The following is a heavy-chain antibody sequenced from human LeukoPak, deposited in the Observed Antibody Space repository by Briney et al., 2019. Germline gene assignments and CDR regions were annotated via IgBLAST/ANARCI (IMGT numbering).Heavy chain of an antibody. CDR2: IFYSGIT. J-gene: IGHJ5*02. D-gene: IGHD6-19*01. CDR1: GDSITSYF. V-gene: IGHV4-59*12. CDR3: ARVYTSGWYHWFDT. Sequence: SETLSLTCTVSGDSITSYFWSWIRQPPGKGLEWVGYIFYSGITNYNPSLKSRVTISADTSKNQFSLKVNSVTAADTAMYYCARVYTSGWYHWFDTWGQGTLITVSS.